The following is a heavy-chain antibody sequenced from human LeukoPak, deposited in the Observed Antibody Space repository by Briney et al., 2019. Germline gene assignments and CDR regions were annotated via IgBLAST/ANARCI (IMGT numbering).Heavy chain of an antibody. Sequence: PGGSLRLSCAASGFTFSRYWMSWMRQAPGKGLEWVANIKYDGSEDYYVDSVKGRFTISRDNAKNTLYLQLNSLRVEDTAVYCKSGGAAPGSFDYWGQRTLVTVPP. D-gene: IGHD1-1*01. CDR2: IKYDGSED. CDR3: SGGAAPGSFDY. V-gene: IGHV3-7*01. CDR1: GFTFSRYW. J-gene: IGHJ4*02.